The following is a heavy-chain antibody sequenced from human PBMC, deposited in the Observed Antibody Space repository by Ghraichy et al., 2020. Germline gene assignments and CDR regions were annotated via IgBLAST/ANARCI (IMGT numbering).Heavy chain of an antibody. D-gene: IGHD1-26*01. V-gene: IGHV3-66*01. CDR1: GFTISSNY. Sequence: GGSLRLSCEASGFTISSNYMSWVRQAPGKGLEWVSLIYTGDYTFYADSVKGRFTISRDNSKNTLFLQMDSLRAEETAVYYCARDREEGGTAYWGQGTLVTVPS. CDR3: ARDREEGGTAY. CDR2: IYTGDYT. J-gene: IGHJ4*02.